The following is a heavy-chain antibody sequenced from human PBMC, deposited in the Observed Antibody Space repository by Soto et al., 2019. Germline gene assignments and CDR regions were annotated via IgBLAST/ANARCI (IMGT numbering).Heavy chain of an antibody. CDR2: ISGSGGST. D-gene: IGHD6-6*01. J-gene: IGHJ5*01. V-gene: IGHV3-23*01. CDR3: AKVALEHSSWNCFDS. Sequence: GGSLRLSCAASGFSFSNYAMSWVRQAPGQGLEWISGISGSGGSTNNADSVKGRFTISRDNSRNTLYLQMNSLRAEDTAVYYCAKVALEHSSWNCFDSWRQGTRVTVSS. CDR1: GFSFSNYA.